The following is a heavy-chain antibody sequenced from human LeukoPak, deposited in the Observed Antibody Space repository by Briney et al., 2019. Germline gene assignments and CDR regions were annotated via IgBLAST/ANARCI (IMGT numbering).Heavy chain of an antibody. D-gene: IGHD6-19*01. CDR3: ARDLGYSSGPNY. J-gene: IGHJ4*02. Sequence: GGSLRLSCAASGFSFSSFSMNWVRQAPGKGLEWVSYISGGSGFTYYVDSVKGRFTISRDNAKNSLYLQMNSLRAEDTAVYYCARDLGYSSGPNYWGQGTRVTVSS. CDR1: GFSFSSFS. V-gene: IGHV3-21*01. CDR2: ISGGSGFT.